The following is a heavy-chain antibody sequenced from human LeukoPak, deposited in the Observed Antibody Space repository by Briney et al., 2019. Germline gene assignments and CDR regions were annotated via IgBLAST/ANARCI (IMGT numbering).Heavy chain of an antibody. V-gene: IGHV3-11*04. CDR3: ARAAPIVKVVAGLDY. CDR2: ISSSGSII. D-gene: IGHD2-15*01. Sequence: PGGSLRLSCAASGFTFSDYYMSWIRQAPGKGLEWVSYISSSGSIIYYADSVKGRFTISRDNAKNSLYLQMNSLRAEDTAVYYCARAAPIVKVVAGLDYWGQGTLVTVSS. CDR1: GFTFSDYY. J-gene: IGHJ4*02.